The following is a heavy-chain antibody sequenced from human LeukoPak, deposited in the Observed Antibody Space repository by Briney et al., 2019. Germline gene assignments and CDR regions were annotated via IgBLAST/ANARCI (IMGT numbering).Heavy chain of an antibody. Sequence: GGSLRLSCAGSGFTVSSNYMSLVRQPAGKGLEWVSVLYSGGATFYADSVKGRFTISRDTSKNTLYLQMNDLRADDTAVYYCTKLKGWYGEGFFDYWGQGTLVTVSS. CDR2: LYSGGAT. D-gene: IGHD6-19*01. CDR1: GFTVSSNY. J-gene: IGHJ4*02. V-gene: IGHV3-53*01. CDR3: TKLKGWYGEGFFDY.